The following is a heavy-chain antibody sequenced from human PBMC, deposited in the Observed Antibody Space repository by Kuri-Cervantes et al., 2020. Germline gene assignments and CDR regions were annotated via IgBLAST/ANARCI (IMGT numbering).Heavy chain of an antibody. CDR2: ISGSGGST. CDR3: ARGQGVGCSSTSCYGPDAFDI. D-gene: IGHD2-2*01. V-gene: IGHV3-23*01. J-gene: IGHJ3*02. CDR1: GFTFSSYA. Sequence: GESLKISCAASGFTFSSYAMSWVRQAPGKGLEWVSAISGSGGSTYYADSVKGRFTISRDNSKNTLYLQMNSLRAEDTAAYYCARGQGVGCSSTSCYGPDAFDIWGQGTMVTVSS.